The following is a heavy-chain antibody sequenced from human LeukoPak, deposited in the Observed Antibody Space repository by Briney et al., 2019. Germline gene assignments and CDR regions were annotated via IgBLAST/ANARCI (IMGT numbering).Heavy chain of an antibody. V-gene: IGHV1-2*02. CDR1: GYTFTGYY. CDR3: ARSSNFGLVFLVAGTEWFDP. CDR2: INPNSGGT. D-gene: IGHD6-19*01. Sequence: ASVKVSCKASGYTFTGYYMHWVRQAPGQGLEWMGWINPNSGGTNYAQKFQGRVTMTRDTSISTAYMERSRLRSDDTAVYYCARSSNFGLVFLVAGTEWFDPWGQGTLVTVSS. J-gene: IGHJ5*02.